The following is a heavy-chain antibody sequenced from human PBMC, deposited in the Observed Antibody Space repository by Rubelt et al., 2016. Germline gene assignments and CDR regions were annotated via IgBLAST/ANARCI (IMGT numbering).Heavy chain of an antibody. D-gene: IGHD4-23*01. Sequence: ESGGGLVQPGGSLRLSCAASGFTFSSYAMSWVRQAPGKGLEWVSVIYSGGNTYYADSVKGRFTISRDNSKNTLYLQMNSLRAEDTAVYYCARESLAYGGYFQHWGQGTLVTVSS. V-gene: IGHV3-23*03. CDR3: ARESLAYGGYFQH. CDR2: IYSGGNT. CDR1: GFTFSSYA. J-gene: IGHJ1*01.